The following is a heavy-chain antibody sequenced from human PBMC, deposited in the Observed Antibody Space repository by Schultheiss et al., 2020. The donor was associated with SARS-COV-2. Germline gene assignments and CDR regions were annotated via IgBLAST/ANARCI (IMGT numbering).Heavy chain of an antibody. Sequence: ASVKVSCKASGYTFTGYYMHWVRQAPGQGLEWMGRINPNSGGTNYAQKFQGRVTMTRDTSISTAYMELSRLRSDDTAVYYCARDPQGVVTAIRGWFYPWGQGTLVTVSS. V-gene: IGHV1-2*06. J-gene: IGHJ5*02. CDR2: INPNSGGT. D-gene: IGHD2-21*02. CDR3: ARDPQGVVTAIRGWFYP. CDR1: GYTFTGYY.